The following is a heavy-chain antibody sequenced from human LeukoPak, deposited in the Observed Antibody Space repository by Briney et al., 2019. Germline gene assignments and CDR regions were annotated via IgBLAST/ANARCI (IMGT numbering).Heavy chain of an antibody. V-gene: IGHV4-39*07. J-gene: IGHJ4*02. D-gene: IGHD3-10*01. CDR3: ARSEEVLLWFGELSYFDY. Sequence: SETLSLTCTVSGGSISSYYWGWIRQPPGKGLEWIGSIYYSGSTYYNPSLKSRVTISVDTSKNQFSLKLSSVTAADTAVYYCARSEEVLLWFGELSYFDYWGQGTLVTVSS. CDR2: IYYSGST. CDR1: GGSISSYY.